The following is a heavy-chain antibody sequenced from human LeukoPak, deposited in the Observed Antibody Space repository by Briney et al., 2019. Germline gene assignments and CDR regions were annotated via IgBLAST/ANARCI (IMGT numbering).Heavy chain of an antibody. CDR1: GGSISSYY. V-gene: IGHV4-4*07. Sequence: PSETLSLTCTVSGGSISSYYWSWIRQPAGKGLEWIGRIYTSGSTNYNPSLKSRVTMSVDTSKNQFSLKLSSVTAADTAVYYCARAPLGPPPRYGDYGYFDYWGQGTLVTVSS. CDR3: ARAPLGPPPRYGDYGYFDY. CDR2: IYTSGST. J-gene: IGHJ4*02. D-gene: IGHD4-17*01.